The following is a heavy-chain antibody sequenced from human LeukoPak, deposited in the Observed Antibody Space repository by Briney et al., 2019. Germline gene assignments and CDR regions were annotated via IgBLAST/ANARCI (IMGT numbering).Heavy chain of an antibody. D-gene: IGHD3-9*01. CDR2: IYPGECDT. CDR3: ARHGQTYYDILTGYYRYRGGGYYYYMDV. Sequence: GESLKISCKGSGYTFPNCWIAWVRQMPGKGLELMGIIYPGECDTRYSPSFQGQVTISADKSISTAYLQWSSLKASDTAMYYCARHGQTYYDILTGYYRYRGGGYYYYMDVWGKGTTVTVSS. CDR1: GYTFPNCW. V-gene: IGHV5-51*01. J-gene: IGHJ6*03.